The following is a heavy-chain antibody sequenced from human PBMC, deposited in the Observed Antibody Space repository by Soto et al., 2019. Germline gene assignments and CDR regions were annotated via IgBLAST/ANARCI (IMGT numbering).Heavy chain of an antibody. Sequence: QVQLQESGPGLVKPSQTLSLTCTVSGGSISSGGYYWSWIRQHPGKGLEWIGYIYYSGSTYYNPSRKSCVTISVDTSKNQFSLKLSSVTAADTAGYYCARGRTSSPTPGDYWGQGTLVTVSS. V-gene: IGHV4-31*03. CDR1: GGSISSGGYY. CDR2: IYYSGST. J-gene: IGHJ4*02. CDR3: ARGRTSSPTPGDY. D-gene: IGHD2-2*01.